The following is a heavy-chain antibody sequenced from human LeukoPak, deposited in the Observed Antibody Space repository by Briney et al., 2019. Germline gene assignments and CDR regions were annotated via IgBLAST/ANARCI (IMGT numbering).Heavy chain of an antibody. CDR3: ARQSRSEGTTVIILFDY. D-gene: IGHD4-17*01. CDR1: GGSISSSSYY. Sequence: PSETLSLTCTVSGGSISSSSYYWGWIRQPPGKGLEWIGSIYYSGSTYYNPSLKSRVTISVDTSKNQFSLKLSSVTAADTAVYYCARQSRSEGTTVIILFDYWGQGTLVTVSS. CDR2: IYYSGST. J-gene: IGHJ4*02. V-gene: IGHV4-39*01.